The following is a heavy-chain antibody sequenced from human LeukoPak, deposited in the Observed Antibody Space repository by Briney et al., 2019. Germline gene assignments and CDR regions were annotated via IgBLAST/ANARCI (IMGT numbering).Heavy chain of an antibody. J-gene: IGHJ4*02. CDR2: ISSSSSYI. CDR3: ARALIDGNTPFDY. Sequence: GGSLRLSCAASGFTFSSYSMNWVRQAPGKGLEWVSSISSSSSYIYYADSVKGRFTISRDNAKNSLYLQMNSLGAEDTAVYYCARALIDGNTPFDYWGQGTLVTVSS. D-gene: IGHD4-23*01. V-gene: IGHV3-21*01. CDR1: GFTFSSYS.